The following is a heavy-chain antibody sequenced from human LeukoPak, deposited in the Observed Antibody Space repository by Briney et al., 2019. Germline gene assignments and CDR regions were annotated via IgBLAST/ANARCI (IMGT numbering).Heavy chain of an antibody. CDR3: ARRARWEIHSGYFDY. J-gene: IGHJ4*02. CDR1: GDSVSSNSAA. V-gene: IGHV6-1*01. Sequence: SQTLSLTCAISGDSVSSNSAAWNWIRQSPSRGLEWLGRTYYRSQWYNDYAVSVKSRITINPDTSKNQFSLHLNSVTPEDTAVYYCARRARWEIHSGYFDYWGQGILVTVSS. CDR2: TYYRSQWYN. D-gene: IGHD1-26*01.